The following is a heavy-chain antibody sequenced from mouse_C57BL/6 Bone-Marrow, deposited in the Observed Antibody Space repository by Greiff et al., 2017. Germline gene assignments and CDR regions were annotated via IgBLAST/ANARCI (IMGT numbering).Heavy chain of an antibody. D-gene: IGHD2-4*01. V-gene: IGHV1-81*01. CDR1: GYTFTSYG. CDR2: IYPRSGNT. Sequence: VQLQQSGAELARPGASVKLSCKASGYTFTSYGISWVKQRTGQGLEWIGEIYPRSGNTYYNEKFKGKATLTADKSSSTASMELRSLTSEDSAVYFCARARLRQRGWFAYWGQGTLVTVSA. CDR3: ARARLRQRGWFAY. J-gene: IGHJ3*01.